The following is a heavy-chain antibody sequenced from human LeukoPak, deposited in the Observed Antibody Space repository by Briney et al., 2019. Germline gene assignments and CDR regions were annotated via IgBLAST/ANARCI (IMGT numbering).Heavy chain of an antibody. V-gene: IGHV4-34*01. Sequence: SETLSLTCAVYGVSFSGYYWSWIRQPPGKGLEWIGGIKHSGSTNYKPSLMSRVTILVDTSKNQFYLKLSSVTAADTAVYYWVLEGSHTHVDYWGQGTLVTVSS. CDR2: IKHSGST. J-gene: IGHJ4*02. CDR1: GVSFSGYY. D-gene: IGHD2-2*02. CDR3: VLEGSHTHVDY.